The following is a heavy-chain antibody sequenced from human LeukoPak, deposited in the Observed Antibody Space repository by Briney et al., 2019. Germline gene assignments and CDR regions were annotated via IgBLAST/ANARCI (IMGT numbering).Heavy chain of an antibody. D-gene: IGHD2-2*01. V-gene: IGHV3-21*01. J-gene: IGHJ6*02. CDR2: ISSSSSYI. Sequence: GGSLRLSCAASGFTFSSYSMNWVRQAPGKGLEWVSSISSSSSYIYYADSVKGRFTIYRDNAKNSLYLQMNSLRAEDTAVYYCATADGDIVVVPAATYYYYYGMDVWGQGTTVTVSS. CDR1: GFTFSSYS. CDR3: ATADGDIVVVPAATYYYYYGMDV.